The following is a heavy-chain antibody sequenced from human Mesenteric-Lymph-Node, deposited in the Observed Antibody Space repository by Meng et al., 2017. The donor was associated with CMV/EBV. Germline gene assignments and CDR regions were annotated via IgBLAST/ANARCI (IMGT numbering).Heavy chain of an antibody. V-gene: IGHV4-34*01. CDR2: INHSGST. D-gene: IGHD1-1*01. Sequence: GSLRLSCAVYGGSFSGYYWSWIRQPPGKGLEWIGEINHSGSTNYNPSLKSRVTISVDTSKNQFSLKLSSVTAADTAVYYCARGLVQLERRSYYYYYGMDVWGQGTTVTVSS. CDR1: GGSFSGYY. CDR3: ARGLVQLERRSYYYYYGMDV. J-gene: IGHJ6*02.